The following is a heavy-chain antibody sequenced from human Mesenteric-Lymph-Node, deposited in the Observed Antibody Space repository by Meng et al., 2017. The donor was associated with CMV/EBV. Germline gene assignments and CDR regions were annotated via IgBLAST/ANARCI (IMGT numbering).Heavy chain of an antibody. CDR3: ARDNSGWGFYDY. Sequence: GGSLRLSCAVSGFTVGSNYMSWVRQAPGKRLERVSIIYNDGRTYYADSVKGRFTISRDNSKNTLYLQMNSLRAEDTAVYYCARDNSGWGFYDYWGQGILVTVSS. D-gene: IGHD2-21*01. CDR1: GFTVGSNY. J-gene: IGHJ4*02. CDR2: IYNDGRT. V-gene: IGHV3-53*01.